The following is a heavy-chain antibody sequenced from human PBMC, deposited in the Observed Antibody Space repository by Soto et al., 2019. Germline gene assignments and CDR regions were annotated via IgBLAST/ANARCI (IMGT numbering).Heavy chain of an antibody. J-gene: IGHJ2*01. V-gene: IGHV1-2*02. CDR2: INLNSGGA. CDR3: ARETGDHPWYFDL. Sequence: QVQLVQSGAEVKKPGASVKVSCKASGYTFTGYYMHWLRQAPGQGLEWMGWINLNSGGANYAQKFQGRVTMTRDTSISTAYMELSRLRSDDTAVYYCARETGDHPWYFDLWGRGTLVTVSS. CDR1: GYTFTGYY. D-gene: IGHD7-27*01.